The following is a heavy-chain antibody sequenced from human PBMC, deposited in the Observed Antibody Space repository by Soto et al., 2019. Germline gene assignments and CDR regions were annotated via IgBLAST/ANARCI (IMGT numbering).Heavy chain of an antibody. CDR3: ARRDIVVVPAATYYYYYGMDV. Sequence: QVQLVQSGAEVKKPGSSVKVSCKASGGTFSSYTISWVRQAPGQGLEWMGRIIPILGIANYAQKFQGRVTITADKSTXXAXMXXSSLRSEDTAVYYCARRDIVVVPAATYYYYYGMDVWGQGTTVTVSS. D-gene: IGHD2-2*01. CDR1: GGTFSSYT. V-gene: IGHV1-69*02. CDR2: IIPILGIA. J-gene: IGHJ6*02.